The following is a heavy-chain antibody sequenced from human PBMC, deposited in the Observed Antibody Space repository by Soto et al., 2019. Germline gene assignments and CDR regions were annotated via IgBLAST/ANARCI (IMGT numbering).Heavy chain of an antibody. CDR3: ASSRYCTSGVCYCGYYYYYCMDV. V-gene: IGHV6-1*01. D-gene: IGHD2-8*01. CDR2: TYYRSKWYN. CDR1: GDSVSSNSAA. J-gene: IGHJ6*02. Sequence: SQTLSLTCAISGDSVSSNSAAWNWIRQSPSRGLEWLGRTYYRSKWYNDYAVSVKSRITINPDTSKNQFSLQLNSVTPEDTAVYSCASSRYCTSGVCYCGYYYYYCMDVWGQGTTVTVSS.